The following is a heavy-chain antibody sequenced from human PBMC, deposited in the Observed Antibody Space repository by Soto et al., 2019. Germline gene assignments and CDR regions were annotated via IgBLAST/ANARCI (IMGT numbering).Heavy chain of an antibody. CDR1: GGTFSSYA. CDR3: ARGFQAGGVVVPAAIIGFDP. J-gene: IGHJ5*02. Sequence: ASVKVSCKASGGTFSSYAISWVRQATGQGLEWMGWMNPNSGNTGYAQKFQGRVTMTRNTSISTAYMELSSLRSEDTAVYYCARGFQAGGVVVPAAIIGFDPWGQGTLVTVSS. CDR2: MNPNSGNT. D-gene: IGHD2-2*02. V-gene: IGHV1-8*02.